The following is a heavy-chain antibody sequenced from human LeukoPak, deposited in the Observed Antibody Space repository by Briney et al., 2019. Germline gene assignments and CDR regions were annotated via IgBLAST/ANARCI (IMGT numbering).Heavy chain of an antibody. CDR3: AREMAEYYFDY. J-gene: IGHJ4*02. V-gene: IGHV4-59*01. CDR1: GGSISSYY. Sequence: PSETLSLTCTVSGGSISSYYWSWIRQPPGKGLEWIGYIYYSGSTNYNPSLKSRVTISVDTSKNQFSLKPSSVTAADTAVYYCAREMAEYYFDYWGQGTLVTVSS. CDR2: IYYSGST.